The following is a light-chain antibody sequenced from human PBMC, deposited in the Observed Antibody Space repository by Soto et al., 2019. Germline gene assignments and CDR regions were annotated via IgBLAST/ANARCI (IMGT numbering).Light chain of an antibody. CDR1: SSNIGANS. CDR2: SSN. Sequence: QSVLTQPHSASGTPGQRVTISCSGSSSNIGANSVQWFQQLPGTAPKVLIYSSNHRPSGVPERFSGSKSGTSASLAISDLQSYDEADYYCAAWDDSLNGHVFGTGTKLTVL. CDR3: AAWDDSLNGHV. V-gene: IGLV1-44*01. J-gene: IGLJ1*01.